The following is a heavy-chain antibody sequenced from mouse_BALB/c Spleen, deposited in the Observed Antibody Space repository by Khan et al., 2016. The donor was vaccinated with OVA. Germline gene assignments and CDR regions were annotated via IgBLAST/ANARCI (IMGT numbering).Heavy chain of an antibody. CDR2: ISYSGIT. J-gene: IGHJ4*01. CDR3: ARNNYYGYAMDY. D-gene: IGHD1-1*01. CDR1: GYSITSGYA. Sequence: EVKLLESGPGLVKPSQSLSLTCTVTGYSITSGYAWNWIRQFPGNKLEWMGYISYSGITSYNPSLRSRISITRDTSKNQFFLQLNSVTTEDTATYYVARNNYYGYAMDYWGQGTSVTVSS. V-gene: IGHV3-2*02.